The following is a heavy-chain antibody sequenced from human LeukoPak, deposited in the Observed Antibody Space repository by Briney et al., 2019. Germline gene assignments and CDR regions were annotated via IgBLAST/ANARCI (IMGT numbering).Heavy chain of an antibody. CDR1: GFTFSSYG. CDR2: IWYDGSNK. CDR3: ARETYYYDSSGYYLVDY. Sequence: GGSLRLSCAAPGFTFSSYGMHWVRQAPGKGLEWVAVIWYDGSNKYYADSVKGRFTISRDNSKNTLYLQMNSLRAEDTAVYYCARETYYYDSSGYYLVDYWGQGTLVTVSS. V-gene: IGHV3-33*01. J-gene: IGHJ4*02. D-gene: IGHD3-22*01.